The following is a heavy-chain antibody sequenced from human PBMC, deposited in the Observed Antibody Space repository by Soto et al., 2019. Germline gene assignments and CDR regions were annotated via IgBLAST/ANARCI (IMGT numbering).Heavy chain of an antibody. D-gene: IGHD3-10*01. CDR3: AHRSTYYYGSGIRDGDYFDY. J-gene: IGHJ4*02. CDR2: IYWDDDK. V-gene: IGHV2-5*02. CDR1: GFSLSTSGVG. Sequence: QITLKESGPTLVKPTQTLTLTCTFSGFSLSTSGVGVGWIRQPPGKALEWLTLIYWDDDKRYSPSLKSRLTNPKDTSKNQVVLTMTNMDPVDTATYYCAHRSTYYYGSGIRDGDYFDYWGQGTLVTVSS.